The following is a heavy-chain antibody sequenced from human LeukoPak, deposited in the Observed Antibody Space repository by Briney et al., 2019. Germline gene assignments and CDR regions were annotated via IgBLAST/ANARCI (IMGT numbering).Heavy chain of an antibody. Sequence: QPGGSLRLSCAASGFTFSSYAMSWVRQAPGKGLEWVSAISGSGSSTYYADSVKGRFTISRDNAKNSLYLQMNSLRAEDTAVYYCARDTARAPDVWGKGTTVTVSS. CDR2: ISGSGSST. CDR3: ARDTARAPDV. D-gene: IGHD3-10*01. CDR1: GFTFSSYA. V-gene: IGHV3-23*01. J-gene: IGHJ6*04.